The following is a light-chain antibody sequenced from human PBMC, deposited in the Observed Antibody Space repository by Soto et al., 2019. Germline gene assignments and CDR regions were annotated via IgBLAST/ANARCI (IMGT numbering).Light chain of an antibody. Sequence: IPTTQSPFSLPAPASATFTIPCRATQGISNFVAWYQQKPGEVPKLLIHGASTLQSGVPSRFSGSGSGKEFFLSISSLHPEDVGIYYCQKSHSAPPTFGHGTKVDIK. J-gene: IGKJ1*01. V-gene: IGKV1-27*01. CDR2: GAS. CDR3: QKSHSAPPT. CDR1: QGISNF.